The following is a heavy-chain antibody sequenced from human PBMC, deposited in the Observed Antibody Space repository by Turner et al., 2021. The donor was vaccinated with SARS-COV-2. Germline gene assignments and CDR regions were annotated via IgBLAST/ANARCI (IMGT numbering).Heavy chain of an antibody. CDR3: ARANDDSSGYYCYFDY. V-gene: IGHV3-13*04. CDR1: GFTFSSYD. CDR2: IGTAGDT. D-gene: IGHD3-22*01. J-gene: IGHJ4*02. Sequence: EVQLVESGGGLVQPGGSLRLSCAASGFTFSSYDMNWVRQATGKGLEWVSVIGTAGDTYYPGSVKGRFTISRENAKNSLYLQMNTLRAGDTAVYYCARANDDSSGYYCYFDYWGQGTLVTVSS.